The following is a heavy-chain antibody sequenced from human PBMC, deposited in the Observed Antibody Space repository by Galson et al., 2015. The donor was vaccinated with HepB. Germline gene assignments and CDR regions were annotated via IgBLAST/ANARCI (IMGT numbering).Heavy chain of an antibody. D-gene: IGHD1-1*01. Sequence: SLRLSCAASGFTFSDYYMSWIRQSPGKGLEWVSYISISGNTIYYADSVKGRFTISRDNAKNSLYLQMNSLRAEDTALYYCGGSGLPTTSIDYWGQGTLVTVSS. CDR2: ISISGNTI. CDR3: GGSGLPTTSIDY. J-gene: IGHJ4*02. CDR1: GFTFSDYY. V-gene: IGHV3-11*01.